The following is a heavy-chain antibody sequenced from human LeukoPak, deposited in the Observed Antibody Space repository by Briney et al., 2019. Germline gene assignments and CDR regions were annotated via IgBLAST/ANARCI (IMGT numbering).Heavy chain of an antibody. CDR1: GGTFSSYA. D-gene: IGHD6-13*01. CDR3: ARPYRIAAAGTGYYYYGMDV. J-gene: IGHJ6*02. Sequence: SVKVSCKASGGTFSSYAISWVRQAPGQGLEWMGRIIPFLGIANYAQKFQGRVTITADKSMSTAYMELSSLRSEDTAVYYCARPYRIAAAGTGYYYYGMDVWGQGTTVTVSS. CDR2: IIPFLGIA. V-gene: IGHV1-69*04.